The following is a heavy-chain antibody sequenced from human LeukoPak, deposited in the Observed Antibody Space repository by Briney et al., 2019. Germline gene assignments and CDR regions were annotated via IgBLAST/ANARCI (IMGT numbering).Heavy chain of an antibody. J-gene: IGHJ4*02. V-gene: IGHV3-11*01. CDR3: AKGYSSGPCFDY. CDR1: GFTFSDYY. D-gene: IGHD6-19*01. CDR2: ISSSGSTI. Sequence: GGSLRLSCAASGFTFSDYYMSWIRQAPGKGLEWASYISSSGSTIYYADSVKGRFTISRDNAKNSLYLQMNSLRAEDTAVYYCAKGYSSGPCFDYWGQGTLVTVSS.